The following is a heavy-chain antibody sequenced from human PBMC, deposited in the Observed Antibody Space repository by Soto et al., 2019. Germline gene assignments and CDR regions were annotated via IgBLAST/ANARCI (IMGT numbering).Heavy chain of an antibody. CDR2: IRSKANSYAT. Sequence: GGFLRLSCAASGFNFCGSSMHRVRQASGKGLEWVGRIRSKANSYATAYAASVKGRFTISRDDSKNTAYLQMNSLKTEDTAVYYCTQRWFDPWGQGTLVTVSS. J-gene: IGHJ5*02. CDR1: GFNFCGSS. D-gene: IGHD2-2*01. CDR3: TQRWFDP. V-gene: IGHV3-73*01.